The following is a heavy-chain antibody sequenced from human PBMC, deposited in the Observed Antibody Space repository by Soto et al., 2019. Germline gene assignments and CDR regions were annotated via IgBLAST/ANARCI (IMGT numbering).Heavy chain of an antibody. CDR1: GFTFGDYA. D-gene: IGHD4-4*01. Sequence: PGESLKISCTASGFTFGDYAISWVRQAPGKGLEWVGFISSKDYGGTTDYAESVKGSFTISRDDSTSIAYLQMNSPKTDDTAVYYWASVGDYSTYDYYYYGMDVWGQGTTVTVSS. CDR2: ISSKDYGGTT. V-gene: IGHV3-49*04. J-gene: IGHJ6*02. CDR3: ASVGDYSTYDYYYYGMDV.